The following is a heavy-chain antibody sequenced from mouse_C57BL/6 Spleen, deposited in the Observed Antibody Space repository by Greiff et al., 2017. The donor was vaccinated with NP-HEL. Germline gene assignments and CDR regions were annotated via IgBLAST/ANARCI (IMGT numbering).Heavy chain of an antibody. D-gene: IGHD4-1*01. CDR1: GYTFTSYW. Sequence: QVQLQQPGAELVKPGASVKLSCKASGYTFTSYWMHWVKQRPGQGLEWIGMIHPNSGSTNNNEKFKSKATLTVDKSSSTAYMQLSSLTSEDSAVYYCARDELWDGAWFAYWGQGTLVTVSA. CDR2: IHPNSGST. V-gene: IGHV1-64*01. CDR3: ARDELWDGAWFAY. J-gene: IGHJ3*01.